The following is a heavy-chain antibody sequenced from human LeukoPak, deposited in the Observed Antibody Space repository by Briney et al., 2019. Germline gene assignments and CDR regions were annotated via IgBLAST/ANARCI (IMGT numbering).Heavy chain of an antibody. D-gene: IGHD1-26*01. CDR2: ISYDGSNK. CDR3: ARGVGPHYYYGMDV. J-gene: IGHJ6*02. CDR1: GFTFSSYG. Sequence: PGGSLRLSCAASGFTFSSYGMHWVRQAPGKGLEWVAVISYDGSNKYYADSVKGRFTISRDNSKNTLYLQMNSLRAEDTAVYYCARGVGPHYYYGMDVWGQGTTVTVSS. V-gene: IGHV3-30*03.